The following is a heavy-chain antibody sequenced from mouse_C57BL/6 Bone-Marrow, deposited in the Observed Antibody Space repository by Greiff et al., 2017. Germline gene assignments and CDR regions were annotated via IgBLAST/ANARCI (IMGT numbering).Heavy chain of an antibody. CDR3: ARHGYALDY. V-gene: IGHV5-6*01. D-gene: IGHD2-2*01. CDR2: ISSGGSYT. J-gene: IGHJ2*01. Sequence: EVKLMESGGDLVKPGGSLKLSCAASGFTFSSYGMSWVRQTPDKRLEWVATISSGGSYTYYPDSVKGRFTISRDNAKNTLYLQMSSLKSEDTAMYYCARHGYALDYWGQGTTLTVSS. CDR1: GFTFSSYG.